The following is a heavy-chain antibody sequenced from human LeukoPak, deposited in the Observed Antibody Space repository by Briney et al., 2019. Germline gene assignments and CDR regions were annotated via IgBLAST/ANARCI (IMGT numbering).Heavy chain of an antibody. V-gene: IGHV5-10-1*01. Sequence: GESLRISCKGSGYGFTSYWISWVRRMPGKGREWMGRIDPSDADTNYSPSFQGHVTISADKSISTAYLQWSSLKASDTAMYYCARHNWEYSGYDSDGDWFDPWGQGTLVTVSS. CDR1: GYGFTSYW. D-gene: IGHD5-12*01. CDR3: ARHNWEYSGYDSDGDWFDP. CDR2: IDPSDADT. J-gene: IGHJ5*02.